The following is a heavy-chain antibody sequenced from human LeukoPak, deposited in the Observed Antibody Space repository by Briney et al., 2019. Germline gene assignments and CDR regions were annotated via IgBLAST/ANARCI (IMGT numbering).Heavy chain of an antibody. Sequence: PGGSLRLSCAASGFTFSSYEMNWVRQAPGKGLEWVSYISSSGSTIYYADSVKGRFTISRDNAKNSLYLQMNSLRAEDTAVYYCAGETNDFWSGYYLDYWGQGTLVTVSS. CDR3: AGETNDFWSGYYLDY. D-gene: IGHD3-3*01. CDR2: ISSSGSTI. V-gene: IGHV3-48*03. J-gene: IGHJ4*02. CDR1: GFTFSSYE.